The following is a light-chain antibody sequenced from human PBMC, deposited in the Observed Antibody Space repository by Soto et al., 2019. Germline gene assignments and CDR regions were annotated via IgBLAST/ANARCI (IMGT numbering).Light chain of an antibody. V-gene: IGKV3-20*01. CDR3: KKEDNSLS. CDR2: GAS. J-gene: IGKJ4*01. Sequence: EIVLTQSPGTLSLSPGERATLSCRASQSVSSSYLAWYQQKPGQAPRLLISGASNRATGIPERFSGSGSGTDFPLTITRLEPEDFAVYYWKKEDNSLSFGGGKKVE. CDR1: QSVSSSY.